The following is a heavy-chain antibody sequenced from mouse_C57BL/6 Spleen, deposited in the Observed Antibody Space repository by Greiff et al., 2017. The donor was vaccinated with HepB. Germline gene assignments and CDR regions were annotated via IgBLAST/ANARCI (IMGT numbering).Heavy chain of an antibody. D-gene: IGHD4-1*01. CDR2: INPNNGGT. CDR3: ARSVWGYFDV. CDR1: GYTFTDYN. J-gene: IGHJ1*03. V-gene: IGHV1-18*01. Sequence: VQLQQSGPELVKPGASVKIPCKASGYTFTDYNMDWVKQSHGKSLEWIGDINPNNGGTIYNQKFKGKATLTVDKSSSTAYMELRSLTSGDTAVYYCARSVWGYFDVWGTGTTVTVSS.